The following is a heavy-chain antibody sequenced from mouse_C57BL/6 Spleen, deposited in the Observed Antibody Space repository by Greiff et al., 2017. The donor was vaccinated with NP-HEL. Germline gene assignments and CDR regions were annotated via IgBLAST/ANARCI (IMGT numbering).Heavy chain of an antibody. J-gene: IGHJ2*01. V-gene: IGHV7-3*01. CDR2: IRNKANGYTT. CDR1: GFTFTDYY. CDR3: ARYNWDYYFDY. Sequence: EVHLVESGGGLVQPGGSLSLSCAASGFTFTDYYMSWVRQPPGKALEWLGFIRNKANGYTTEYSASVKGRFTISRDNSQSILYLQMNALRAEDSATYYCARYNWDYYFDYWGQGTTLTVSS. D-gene: IGHD4-1*01.